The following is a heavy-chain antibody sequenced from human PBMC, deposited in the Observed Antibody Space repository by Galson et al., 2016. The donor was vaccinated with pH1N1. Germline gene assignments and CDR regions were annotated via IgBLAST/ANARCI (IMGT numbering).Heavy chain of an antibody. Sequence: SVKVSCKASGYTFTDYYIHWVGQAPGKGLEWMGWINPNSDVRKYAQKCQDRVTMTRDTSLNTDYMELSGLTSDDTAVYYCARDSKVGIRFHYWGQGTLVTLSS. D-gene: IGHD2-15*01. CDR1: GYTFTDYY. CDR2: INPNSDVR. CDR3: ARDSKVGIRFHY. J-gene: IGHJ4*02. V-gene: IGHV1-2*02.